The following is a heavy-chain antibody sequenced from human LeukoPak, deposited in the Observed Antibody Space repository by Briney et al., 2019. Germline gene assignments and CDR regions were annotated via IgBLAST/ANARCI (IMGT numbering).Heavy chain of an antibody. D-gene: IGHD1-26*01. CDR1: GFTFGAYP. J-gene: IGHJ4*02. CDR3: ARGRAWELLGVDY. Sequence: GRSLRLSCAASGFTFGAYPMNWVCQAPGKGLEWLSYICEGSRTIYYAASVKGRFTISRDNTQSSLYLQMSSLRADDTAVYYCARGRAWELLGVDYWGQGTLVTVSS. CDR2: ICEGSRTI. V-gene: IGHV3-48*04.